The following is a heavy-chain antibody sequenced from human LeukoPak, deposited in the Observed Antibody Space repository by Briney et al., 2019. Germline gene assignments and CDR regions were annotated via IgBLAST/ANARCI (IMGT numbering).Heavy chain of an antibody. Sequence: GGSLRLSCAASGFTFSSYAMHWVRQAPGKGLVWVSRITSDGSSTTYADSVKGRFTISRDNAKNTLYLQMNSLRAEDTAVYYCVRDGIATGGDFDYWGQGTLVTVSS. D-gene: IGHD1-1*01. CDR1: GFTFSSYA. CDR2: ITSDGSST. V-gene: IGHV3-74*01. CDR3: VRDGIATGGDFDY. J-gene: IGHJ4*02.